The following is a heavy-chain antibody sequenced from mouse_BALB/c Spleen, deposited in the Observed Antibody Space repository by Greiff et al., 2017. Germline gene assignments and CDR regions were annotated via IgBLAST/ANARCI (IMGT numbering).Heavy chain of an antibody. CDR2: IHYSGST. Sequence: EVHLVESGPDLVKPSQSLSLTCTVTGYSITSCYSWYWIRQFPGNQLEWMGYIHYSGSTNYNPSLKSRISITRDTSKNQFFLQLNSVTTEDTATYYCASLYYYGSSPWYFDVWGAGTTVTVSS. V-gene: IGHV3-1*02. J-gene: IGHJ1*01. CDR3: ASLYYYGSSPWYFDV. CDR1: GYSITSCYS. D-gene: IGHD1-1*01.